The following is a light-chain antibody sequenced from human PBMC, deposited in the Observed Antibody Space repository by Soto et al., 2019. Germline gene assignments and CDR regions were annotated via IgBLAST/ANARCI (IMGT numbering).Light chain of an antibody. V-gene: IGLV2-11*01. Sequence: QSALTQPRSVSGSPGQSVTISCTGTSTDVGGYNYVSWYQQHPGKVPKLMLYDVSKRPSGAPDRFSGSKSGNTASLTISGLQAEDEADYYCCSYAGRDTLHVFRSGTKVPVL. J-gene: IGLJ1*01. CDR2: DVS. CDR1: STDVGGYNY. CDR3: CSYAGRDTLHV.